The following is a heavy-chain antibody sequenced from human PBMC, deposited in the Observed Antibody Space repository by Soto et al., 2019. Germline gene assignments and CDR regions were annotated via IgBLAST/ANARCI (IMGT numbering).Heavy chain of an antibody. V-gene: IGHV2-5*08. J-gene: IGHJ4*02. Sequence: TLSLTCTVSGASITTYYWSWIRQPPGKSLEWLALIYWDDDKRYSPSLKSRLTITKDTSKNQVVLTMTNMDPVDTATYYCAHSPLGWGGNSGSYHFGASDYWGQGTLVTVSS. CDR1: GASITTYYW. CDR3: AHSPLGWGGNSGSYHFGASDY. CDR2: IYWDDDK. D-gene: IGHD1-26*01.